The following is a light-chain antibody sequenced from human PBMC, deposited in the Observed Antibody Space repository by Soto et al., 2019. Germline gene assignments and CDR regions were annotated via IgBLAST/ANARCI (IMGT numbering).Light chain of an antibody. CDR3: TSYVGTDIWV. V-gene: IGLV2-8*01. CDR1: SSDVGAYNY. CDR2: EVT. J-gene: IGLJ3*02. Sequence: QYALTQPPSASGSPGQSVTISCTGTSSDVGAYNYVSWYQQYPGKPPKLMIYEVTKRPSGVPERFSGSKSGNTASLTVSGLQAEDEADYYCTSYVGTDIWVFGGGTKVTVL.